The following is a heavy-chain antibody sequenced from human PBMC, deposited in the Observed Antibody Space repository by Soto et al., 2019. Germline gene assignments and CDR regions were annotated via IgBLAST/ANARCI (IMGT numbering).Heavy chain of an antibody. V-gene: IGHV3-66*01. CDR1: RLTVNGNY. J-gene: IGHJ6*03. CDR3: GREAADYHYMDV. Sequence: HPGGSLRLSCAASRLTVNGNYMSWVRQAPGKGLEWVSVISAGGSTNYADSVKGRFTISRDNSKNTLYLQMNSLRPDDTAVYYCGREAADYHYMDVWGTGTRVTVSS. CDR2: ISAGGST.